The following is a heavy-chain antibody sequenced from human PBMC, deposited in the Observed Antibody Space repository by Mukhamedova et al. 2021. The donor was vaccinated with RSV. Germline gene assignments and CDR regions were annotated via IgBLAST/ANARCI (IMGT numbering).Heavy chain of an antibody. V-gene: IGHV3-23*01. CDR3: AEEGAQGEYDLYYFDY. D-gene: IGHD3-3*01. Sequence: GLEWVSAISGSGGSTYYADSVKGRFTISRDNSKNTLYLQMNSLRAEDTAVYYCAEEGAQGEYDLYYFDYWGQGTLVTVSS. CDR2: ISGSGGST. J-gene: IGHJ4*02.